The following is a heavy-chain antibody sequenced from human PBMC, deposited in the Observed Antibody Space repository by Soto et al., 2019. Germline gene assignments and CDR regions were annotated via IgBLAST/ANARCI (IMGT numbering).Heavy chain of an antibody. J-gene: IGHJ6*02. CDR2: TYYGSKWYN. CDR1: GDSVSSNSSA. CDR3: ARDLYSDRYYYYYGMDV. Sequence: SQTLSLTFAISGDSVSSNSSAWNCIRQSPSRGLEWLGRTYYGSKWYNDYAVSVKSRITINPDTSKNQFSLQLNSVTPEDTAVYYCARDLYSDRYYYYYGMDVWGQGTTVTVSS. D-gene: IGHD5-18*01. V-gene: IGHV6-1*01.